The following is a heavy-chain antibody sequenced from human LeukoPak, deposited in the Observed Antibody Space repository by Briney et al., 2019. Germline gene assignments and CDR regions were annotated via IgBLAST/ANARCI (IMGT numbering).Heavy chain of an antibody. J-gene: IGHJ4*02. CDR3: TSGDDSSGYYLY. D-gene: IGHD3-22*01. CDR2: INPSGGGT. V-gene: IGHV1-46*01. Sequence: ASVKVSCKASGYTFTSYYMHWVRQAPGQGLEWMGVINPSGGGTSYAQKFQGRVTMTRDTSTSTVYMELSSLRSEDAAVYYCTSGDDSSGYYLYWGQGTLVTVSS. CDR1: GYTFTSYY.